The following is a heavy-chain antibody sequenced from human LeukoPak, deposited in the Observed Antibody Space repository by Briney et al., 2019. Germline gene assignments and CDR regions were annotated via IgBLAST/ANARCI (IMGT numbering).Heavy chain of an antibody. CDR3: AREGSSGWYNY. CDR1: GGSSSSYY. CDR2: VYYSGTT. J-gene: IGHJ4*02. V-gene: IGHV4-59*01. Sequence: SETLSLTCTVSGGSSSSYYWSWIRQPPGKGLEWIGYVYYSGTTNYNPSLKSRVTISVDTSKNQFSLKLSSVTAADTAVYYCAREGSSGWYNYWDQGTLVTVSS. D-gene: IGHD6-19*01.